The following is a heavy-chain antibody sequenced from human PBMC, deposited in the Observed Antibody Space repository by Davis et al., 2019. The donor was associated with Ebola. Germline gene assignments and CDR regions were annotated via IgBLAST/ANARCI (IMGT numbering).Heavy chain of an antibody. V-gene: IGHV3-53*04. CDR1: GFTLSSHS. D-gene: IGHD6-19*01. Sequence: GSLRPSCAAPGFTLSSHSMNRVRQAPGKGLEWLPVIYTGGSTYYTDSVNGRFTMSRHNPSNTVYLQMNSLRVDDTAVYYCATTQWLREFDNWGQGTLVTVSS. CDR3: ATTQWLREFDN. CDR2: IYTGGST. J-gene: IGHJ4*02.